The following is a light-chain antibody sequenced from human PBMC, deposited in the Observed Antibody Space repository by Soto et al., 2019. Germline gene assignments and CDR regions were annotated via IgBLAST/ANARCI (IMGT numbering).Light chain of an antibody. CDR3: QQYYTTPTWT. CDR2: WAS. Sequence: DIVMTQSPDSLTLSLGEMATINCKSSQSVFSRFRNKNYLGWFQQKPGQPPRLLIYWASTRESGVSDRFSGSGSGTDFTLTINSLQAEDVAVYYCQQYYTTPTWTFGQGTKVEV. CDR1: QSVFSRFRNKNY. J-gene: IGKJ1*01. V-gene: IGKV4-1*01.